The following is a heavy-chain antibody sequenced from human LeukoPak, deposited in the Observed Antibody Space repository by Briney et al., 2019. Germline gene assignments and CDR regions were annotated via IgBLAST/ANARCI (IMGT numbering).Heavy chain of an antibody. CDR2: IFYRGSP. V-gene: IGHV4-39*07. D-gene: IGHD5-12*01. CDR1: GGSVDGSTGH. CDR3: ASYSGWTLYY. Sequence: SETLSLTCTVSGGSVDGSTGHWGWIRQPPGKGLEWIGRIFYRGSPYYNPSLNSRVTISIDRSKSQFSLELTSVTAADTAVYYCASYSGWTLYYWGQGTLVTVSS. J-gene: IGHJ4*02.